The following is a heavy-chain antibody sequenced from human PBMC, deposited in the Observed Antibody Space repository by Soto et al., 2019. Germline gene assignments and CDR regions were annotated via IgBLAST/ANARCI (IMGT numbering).Heavy chain of an antibody. CDR3: AKSVTGPNSDSGYDFGY. D-gene: IGHD5-12*01. V-gene: IGHV3-23*01. CDR1: GFTFSSYG. Sequence: GGSLRLSCAASGFTFSSYGMHWVRQAPGKGLEWVSAISGSGGSTYYADSVKGRFTISRDNSKNTLYLQMNSLRAEDTAVYYCAKSVTGPNSDSGYDFGYWGQGTLVTVSS. J-gene: IGHJ4*02. CDR2: ISGSGGST.